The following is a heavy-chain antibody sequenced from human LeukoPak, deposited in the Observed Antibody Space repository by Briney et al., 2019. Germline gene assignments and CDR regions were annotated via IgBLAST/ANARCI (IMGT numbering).Heavy chain of an antibody. Sequence: SETLSLTCAVYGGSFSGYYWSWIRQPPGKGLEWMGEINNSGNTNYNPYLKGRVTISVDTSKNQFSVKLSSVTAADTAVYYCARKGERWLQGGMDVWGKGTTVTVSS. CDR2: INNSGNT. V-gene: IGHV4-34*01. CDR1: GGSFSGYY. CDR3: ARKGERWLQGGMDV. J-gene: IGHJ6*03. D-gene: IGHD5-24*01.